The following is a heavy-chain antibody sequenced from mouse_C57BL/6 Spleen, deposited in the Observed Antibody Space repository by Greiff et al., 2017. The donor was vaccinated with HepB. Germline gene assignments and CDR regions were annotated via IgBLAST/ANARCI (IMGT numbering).Heavy chain of an antibody. J-gene: IGHJ1*01. CDR1: GYTFTDHT. CDR3: ARTPPTVVAYWYFDV. D-gene: IGHD1-1*01. CDR2: IYPRDGST. V-gene: IGHV1-78*01. Sequence: QVQLQQSAAELVKPGASVKISCKVSGYTFTDHTIHWLKQRPEQGLEWIGYIYPRDGSTKYNEKFKGKATLTADKSSSTAYMQLNSLTSEDSAVYFCARTPPTVVAYWYFDVWGAGTTVTVSS.